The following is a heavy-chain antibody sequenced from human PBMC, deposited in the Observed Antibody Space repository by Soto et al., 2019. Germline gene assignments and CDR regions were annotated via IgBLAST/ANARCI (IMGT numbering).Heavy chain of an antibody. CDR1: GGTFSSFA. CDR2: LIVILGST. J-gene: IGHJ4*02. D-gene: IGHD3-22*01. CDR3: ASGYYDSSGYSIDY. V-gene: IGHV1-69*01. Sequence: QVQLVQSGAEVKKPGSSVKVSCKSSGGTFSSFAFSWVRQAPGEGLEWMGGLIVILGSTNYAQKFKGRVTITADEGSTTAYMEVSGLRSEDTAVYFCASGYYDSSGYSIDYWGQGTQVTVST.